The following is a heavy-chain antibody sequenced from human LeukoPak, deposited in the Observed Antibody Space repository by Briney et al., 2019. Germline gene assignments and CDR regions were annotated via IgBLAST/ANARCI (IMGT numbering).Heavy chain of an antibody. Sequence: GGSLRLSCAASEFTFRKHAMHWVRQAPGKGLEWVAVISHDGSNKYYADSVKGRFTISRDNSKNTPYLQMNSLRAEDTAVYYCARERYYDILTGYRWGQGTLVTVSS. D-gene: IGHD3-9*01. V-gene: IGHV3-30*04. CDR2: ISHDGSNK. CDR3: ARERYYDILTGYR. J-gene: IGHJ4*02. CDR1: EFTFRKHA.